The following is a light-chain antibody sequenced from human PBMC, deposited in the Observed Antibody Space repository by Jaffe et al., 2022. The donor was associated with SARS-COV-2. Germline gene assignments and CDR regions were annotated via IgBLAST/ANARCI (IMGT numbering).Light chain of an antibody. CDR2: SAS. CDR1: QSVNSNY. Sequence: EIVLTQSPGTLSLSPGERATLSCRASQSVNSNYFAWYQQKPGQAPRLLIFSASSRATGIPDRFSGSGSGTVFTLTISRLDPEDSAVYYCQQYGNSPYTFGQGTKLEIK. J-gene: IGKJ2*01. V-gene: IGKV3-20*01. CDR3: QQYGNSPYT.